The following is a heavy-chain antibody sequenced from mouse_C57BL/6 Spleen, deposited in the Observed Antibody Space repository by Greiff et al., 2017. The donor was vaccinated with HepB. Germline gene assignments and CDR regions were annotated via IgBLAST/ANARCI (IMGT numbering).Heavy chain of an antibody. CDR3: ARGGLLPSYAMDY. V-gene: IGHV1-18*01. Sequence: VQLKESGPELVKPGASVKIPCKASGYTFTDYNMDWVKQSHGKSLEWIGDINPNNGGTIYNQKFKGKATLTVDKSSGTAYMELRSLTSEDTAVYYCARGGLLPSYAMDYWGQGTSVTVSS. D-gene: IGHD2-3*01. CDR1: GYTFTDYN. CDR2: INPNNGGT. J-gene: IGHJ4*01.